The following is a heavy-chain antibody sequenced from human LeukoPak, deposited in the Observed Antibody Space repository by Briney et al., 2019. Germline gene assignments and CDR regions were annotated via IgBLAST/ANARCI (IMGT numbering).Heavy chain of an antibody. J-gene: IGHJ4*02. Sequence: GASVKVSCKASGYTFTSYDINWVRQATGQGLEWMGWMNPNSGNTGYAQKFQGRVTITRNPSVSTAYLELSSLRPEDTAVYYWARAGGWCGELYLAYWGQGTLVTVSS. V-gene: IGHV1-8*03. CDR3: ARAGGWCGELYLAY. CDR1: GYTFTSYD. D-gene: IGHD3-10*01. CDR2: MNPNSGNT.